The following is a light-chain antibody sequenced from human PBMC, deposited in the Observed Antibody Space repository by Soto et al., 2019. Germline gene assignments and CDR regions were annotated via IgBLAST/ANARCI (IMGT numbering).Light chain of an antibody. J-gene: IGKJ2*01. Sequence: EIVLTQSPGTLSLSPGERATLSCRASQSVSSSYLAWYQQKPGQAPRLLIYGASSRATGIPDRFSGSGSGTDFTLTIRRLEPEDFAVYYCQLLGYTFGQGTKLEIK. CDR2: GAS. CDR3: QLLGYT. CDR1: QSVSSSY. V-gene: IGKV3-20*01.